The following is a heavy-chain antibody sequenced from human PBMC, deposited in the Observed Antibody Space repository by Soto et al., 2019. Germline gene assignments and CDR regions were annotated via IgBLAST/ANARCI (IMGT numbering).Heavy chain of an antibody. CDR1: GGSISSSSYY. Sequence: SETLSLTCTVSGGSISSSSYYWGWIRQPPGKGLGWIGSIYYSGSTYYNPSLKSRVTISVDTSKNQFSLKLSSVTAADTAVYYCARIEYSSSSIWFDPWGQGTLVTVSS. J-gene: IGHJ5*02. CDR2: IYYSGST. CDR3: ARIEYSSSSIWFDP. D-gene: IGHD6-6*01. V-gene: IGHV4-39*01.